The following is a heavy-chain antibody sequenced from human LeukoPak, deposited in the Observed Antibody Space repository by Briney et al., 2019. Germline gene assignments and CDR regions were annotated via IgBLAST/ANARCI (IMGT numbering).Heavy chain of an antibody. D-gene: IGHD1-14*01. Sequence: ASVKVSCKVSGYTLIELSMHWVRQAPGKGLERMGGFDPEDGETIYAQKFQGRVTMTEDTSTDTAYMELSSLRSEDTAVYYCATIRTVDYYYMDVWGKGTTVTVSS. J-gene: IGHJ6*03. CDR3: ATIRTVDYYYMDV. CDR1: GYTLIELS. CDR2: FDPEDGET. V-gene: IGHV1-24*01.